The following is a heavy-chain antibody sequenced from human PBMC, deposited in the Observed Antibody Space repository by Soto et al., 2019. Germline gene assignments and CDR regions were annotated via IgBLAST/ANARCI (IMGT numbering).Heavy chain of an antibody. J-gene: IGHJ4*02. V-gene: IGHV4-31*03. CDR1: GGSISSGGYY. CDR3: ARDHYGSGSYFFDY. CDR2: IYYSGST. Sequence: QVQLQESGPGLVKPSQTLSLTCTVSGGSISSGGYYWSWIRQHPGKGLEWIGYIYYSGSTYYNPSRKSRVTISVDTSKNQFSLKLSSVTAADTAVYYCARDHYGSGSYFFDYWGQGTLVTVSS. D-gene: IGHD3-10*01.